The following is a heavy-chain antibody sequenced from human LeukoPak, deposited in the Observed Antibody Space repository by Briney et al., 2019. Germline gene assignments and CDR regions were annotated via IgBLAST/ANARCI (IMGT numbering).Heavy chain of an antibody. D-gene: IGHD3-16*02. CDR2: ISYIGST. J-gene: IGHJ4*02. CDR3: ARAFIRARSNYFDY. CDR1: GGSISSYY. V-gene: IGHV4-59*01. Sequence: SETLSLTCSVSGGSISSYYWSWIRQPPEKGLEWIGYISYIGSTNYNPSLKSRVTISVDTSKNQFSLNLSSVTAADTAVYYCARAFIRARSNYFDYWGQGTLVTVSS.